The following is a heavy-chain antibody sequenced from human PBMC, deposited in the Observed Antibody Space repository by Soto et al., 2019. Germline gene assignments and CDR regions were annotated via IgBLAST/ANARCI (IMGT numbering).Heavy chain of an antibody. D-gene: IGHD2-8*01. J-gene: IGHJ3*02. CDR1: GFTVSSNY. V-gene: IGHV3-53*01. CDR3: ASYKAYCTNGVCYLQGAFDI. CDR2: IYSGGST. Sequence: GGSLRLSCAASGFTVSSNYMSWVRQAPGKGLEWVSVIYSGGSTYYADSVKGRFTISKDNSKNTLYLQMNSLRAEDTAVYYCASYKAYCTNGVCYLQGAFDIWGQGTMVTVSS.